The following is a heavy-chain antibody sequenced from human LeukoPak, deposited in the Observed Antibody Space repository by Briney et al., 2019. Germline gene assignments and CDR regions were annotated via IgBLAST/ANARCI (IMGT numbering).Heavy chain of an antibody. D-gene: IGHD2-15*01. Sequence: QTGGSLRLSCTASGFTFGDYAMSWVRQAPGKGLEWVGFIRSKAYGGTTEYAASVKGRFTISRDDSKSIAYLQMNSLKTEDTAVYYCTRDPVVAAYSYYFDSWGQGTLVTVSS. CDR2: IRSKAYGGTT. CDR3: TRDPVVAAYSYYFDS. J-gene: IGHJ4*02. V-gene: IGHV3-49*04. CDR1: GFTFGDYA.